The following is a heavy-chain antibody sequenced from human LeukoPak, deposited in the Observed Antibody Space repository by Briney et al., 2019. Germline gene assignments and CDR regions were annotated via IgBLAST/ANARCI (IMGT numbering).Heavy chain of an antibody. V-gene: IGHV1-18*01. CDR3: ARDLCRGGSCYSGDDAFDI. J-gene: IGHJ3*02. Sequence: ASVKVSCKASGYTFTSYGISWVRQAPGQGLEWMGWIGAYNGNRNYAQKLQGRVTMTTDTSTSTAYMELRSLRSDDTAVYYCARDLCRGGSCYSGDDAFDIGGKGTMVTVSS. CDR2: IGAYNGNR. D-gene: IGHD2-15*01. CDR1: GYTFTSYG.